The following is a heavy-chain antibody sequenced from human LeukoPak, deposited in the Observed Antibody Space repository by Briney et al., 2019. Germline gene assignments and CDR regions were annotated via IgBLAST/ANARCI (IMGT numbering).Heavy chain of an antibody. CDR2: IYSGGST. CDR1: GFTVSSNY. Sequence: PGGSLSLSRAVSGFTVSSNYMSWVRQAPGKGLEWVSVIYSGGSTYYADSVKGRFTISRDNSKNTLYLQMNSLRAEDTAVYYCARGGVVFTSYFDYWGQGTLVTVSS. CDR3: ARGGVVFTSYFDY. D-gene: IGHD3-22*01. J-gene: IGHJ4*02. V-gene: IGHV3-53*01.